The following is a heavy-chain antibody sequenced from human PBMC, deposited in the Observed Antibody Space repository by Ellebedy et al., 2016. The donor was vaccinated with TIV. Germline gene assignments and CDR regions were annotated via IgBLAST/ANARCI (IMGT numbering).Heavy chain of an antibody. Sequence: PGGSLRLSCAASGFTFSSYGMHWVRQAPGKGLEWVAVISYDGSNKYSADSVKGRFIISRDSAKNSLYLQMNSLRAEDTAVYYCARATSGFDYWGQGALATVSS. CDR1: GFTFSSYG. V-gene: IGHV3-33*05. D-gene: IGHD5-24*01. CDR3: ARATSGFDY. CDR2: ISYDGSNK. J-gene: IGHJ4*02.